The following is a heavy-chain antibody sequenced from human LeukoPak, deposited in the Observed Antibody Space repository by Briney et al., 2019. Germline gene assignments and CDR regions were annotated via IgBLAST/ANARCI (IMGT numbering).Heavy chain of an antibody. J-gene: IGHJ3*02. D-gene: IGHD5-18*01. CDR2: IYYSGST. Sequence: PSETLSLTCTVSGVSISSYYWSWIRQPPGKGPEWIGSIYYSGSTYYNPSLKSRVTISEDPSKNQFSLKLSSVTAADTAVYYCAREDGTSMDNAFDIWGQGTMVTVSS. CDR3: AREDGTSMDNAFDI. CDR1: GVSISSYY. V-gene: IGHV4-39*07.